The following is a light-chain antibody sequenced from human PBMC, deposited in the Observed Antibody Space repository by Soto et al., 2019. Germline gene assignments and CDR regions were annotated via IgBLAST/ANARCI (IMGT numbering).Light chain of an antibody. V-gene: IGKV3-11*01. CDR3: QQRNNWPIT. CDR2: DAS. Sequence: EIVLTQSPATLSLSPGERATLSCRASQNVNTLFAWYQQKPGQAPRLLIYDASSRATGVPARFSGSGSGTDFTLTISSLEPEDLAVYYCQQRNNWPITFGQGTRLEIK. CDR1: QNVNTL. J-gene: IGKJ5*01.